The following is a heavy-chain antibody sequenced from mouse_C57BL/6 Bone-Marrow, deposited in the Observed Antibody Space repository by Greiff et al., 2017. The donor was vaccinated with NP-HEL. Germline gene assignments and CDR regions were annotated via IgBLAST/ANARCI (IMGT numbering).Heavy chain of an antibody. V-gene: IGHV1-54*01. CDR1: GYAFTNYL. D-gene: IGHD2-4*01. CDR3: ARGGIYYDYAWFAY. Sequence: VQLQQSGAELVRPGTSVKVSCKASGYAFTNYLIEWVKQRPGQGLEWIGVINPGSGGTNYNEKFQGKAKLTADKSSSTAYMQLSSLTSEDSAVYFCARGGIYYDYAWFAYWGQGTLVTVSA. CDR2: INPGSGGT. J-gene: IGHJ3*01.